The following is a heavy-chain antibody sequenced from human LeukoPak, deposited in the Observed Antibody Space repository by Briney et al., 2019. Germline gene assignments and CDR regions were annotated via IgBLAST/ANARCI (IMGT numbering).Heavy chain of an antibody. CDR1: GFTFSSYS. D-gene: IGHD2-21*02. V-gene: IGHV3-48*01. J-gene: IGHJ4*02. CDR2: ISSSSSTI. CDR3: ARDCEGGDCYSDY. Sequence: GGSLRLSCAASGFTFSSYSMNWVRQAPGKGLEWVSYISSSSSTIYYADSVKGRFTISRDNAKNSLYLQMNSLRAEDTAVYYCARDCEGGDCYSDYWGQGTLVTVSS.